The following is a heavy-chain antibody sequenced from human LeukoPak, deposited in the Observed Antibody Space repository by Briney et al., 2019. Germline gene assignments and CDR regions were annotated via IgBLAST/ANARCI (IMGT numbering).Heavy chain of an antibody. J-gene: IGHJ3*02. V-gene: IGHV5-51*01. CDR1: GYSFTSYW. Sequence: HGESLKISCKGSGYSFTSYWIGWVRQMPGKGLEWMGIIYPGDSDTRYSPSFQGQVTISADKSISTAYLQWSSLKASDTAMYYCARPLRGVITIDAFDIWGQGTMVTVSS. D-gene: IGHD3-10*01. CDR3: ARPLRGVITIDAFDI. CDR2: IYPGDSDT.